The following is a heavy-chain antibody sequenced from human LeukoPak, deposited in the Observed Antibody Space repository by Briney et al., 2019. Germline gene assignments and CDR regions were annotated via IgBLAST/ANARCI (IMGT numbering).Heavy chain of an antibody. CDR2: IYHSGST. D-gene: IGHD2-2*01. CDR3: ASGPIVVVPADPYNWFDP. V-gene: IGHV4-38-2*01. CDR1: GYSISSGYY. J-gene: IGHJ5*02. Sequence: KTSETLSLTCAVSGYSISSGYYWCWIRQPPGKGLEWIGSIYHSGSTYYNPSLKSRVTISVDTSKNQFSLKLSSVTAADTAVYYCASGPIVVVPADPYNWFDPWGQGTLVTVSS.